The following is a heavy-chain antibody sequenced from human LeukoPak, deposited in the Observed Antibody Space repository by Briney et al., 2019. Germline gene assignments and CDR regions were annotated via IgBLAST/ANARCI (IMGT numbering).Heavy chain of an antibody. CDR2: ISGSGGST. J-gene: IGHJ4*02. D-gene: IGHD3-22*01. CDR3: AKDSQYYDSSGYSHFDY. Sequence: GGSLRLSCAASGFTFSSYAMSWVRQAPGKGLEWVSAISGSGGSTHYADSVKGRFTISRDNSKNTLYLQMNSLRAEDTAVYYCAKDSQYYDSSGYSHFDYWGQGTLVTVSS. CDR1: GFTFSSYA. V-gene: IGHV3-23*01.